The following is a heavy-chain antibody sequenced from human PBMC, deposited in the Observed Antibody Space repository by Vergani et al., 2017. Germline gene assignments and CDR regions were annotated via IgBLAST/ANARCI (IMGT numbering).Heavy chain of an antibody. CDR1: GYTFTSYY. V-gene: IGHV1-46*01. CDR2: INPSGGST. D-gene: IGHD3-22*01. Sequence: QVQLVQSGAEVKKPGASVKVSCKASGYTFTSYYMHWVRQAPGQGLEWMGIINPSGGSTSYAQKFQGRVTMTRDTSTSTVYMELSSLRSEDTAVYYCARILRNYYDNDAFDIWGQGTMVTVSS. J-gene: IGHJ3*02. CDR3: ARILRNYYDNDAFDI.